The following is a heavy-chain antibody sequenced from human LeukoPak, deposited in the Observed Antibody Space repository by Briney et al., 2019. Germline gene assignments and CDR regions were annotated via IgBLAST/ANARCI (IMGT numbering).Heavy chain of an antibody. CDR2: INPNSGGT. Sequence: GASVKVSCKASGYTFTGYYMHWLRQAPGQGLEWMGWINPNSGGTNYAHKFQGRVTITRDTSISTAYMELSRLRSDDTAVYYCARDLGESSSWYHADYYYYMDVWGKGTTVTVSS. V-gene: IGHV1-2*07. J-gene: IGHJ6*03. CDR1: GYTFTGYY. CDR3: ARDLGESSSWYHADYYYYMDV. D-gene: IGHD6-13*01.